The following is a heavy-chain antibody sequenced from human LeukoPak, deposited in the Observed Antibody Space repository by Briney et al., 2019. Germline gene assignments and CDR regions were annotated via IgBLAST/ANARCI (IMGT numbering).Heavy chain of an antibody. CDR3: ARHYYGSGSYYKDY. D-gene: IGHD3-10*01. J-gene: IGHJ4*02. CDR1: GYSFTTYW. CDR2: IYPGDSDT. V-gene: IGHV5-51*01. Sequence: GESLKISCKGSGYSFTTYWIAWVRQMPGKGLEWMGIIYPGDSDTRYSPSFQGQVTISADKSISTAYLQWSSLKASDSAMYYCARHYYGSGSYYKDYWGQGTLVTVSS.